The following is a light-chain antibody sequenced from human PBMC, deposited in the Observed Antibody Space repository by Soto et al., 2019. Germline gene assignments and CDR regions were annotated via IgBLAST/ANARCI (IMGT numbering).Light chain of an antibody. CDR1: QSVRSK. Sequence: EIVMTQSPGTLSVSPGERATLSCRASQSVRSKLAWYQQKPGQAPRLLIYDASTRATGIPARFSGSGSGTEFTLPISSLQSEDFAFYYCQQYNNWPPITFGQGTRLEIK. CDR2: DAS. CDR3: QQYNNWPPIT. J-gene: IGKJ5*01. V-gene: IGKV3-15*01.